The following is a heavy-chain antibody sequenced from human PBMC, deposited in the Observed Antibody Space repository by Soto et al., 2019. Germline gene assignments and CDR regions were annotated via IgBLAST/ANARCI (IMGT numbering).Heavy chain of an antibody. CDR1: GGTFSSYA. CDR2: IIPIFGTA. J-gene: IGHJ3*02. CDR3: ARDLLSAYWGGDCSWGAFDI. Sequence: VQLVQSGAEVKKPGSSVKVSCKASGGTFSSYAISWVRQAHGQGLEWMGGIIPIFGTANYAQKFQGRVTITADESTSTAYMELSSLRSEDTAVYYCARDLLSAYWGGDCSWGAFDIWGQGTMVTVSS. D-gene: IGHD2-21*02. V-gene: IGHV1-69*01.